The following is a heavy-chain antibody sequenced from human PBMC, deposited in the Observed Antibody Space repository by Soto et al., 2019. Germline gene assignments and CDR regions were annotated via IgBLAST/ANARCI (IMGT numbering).Heavy chain of an antibody. CDR3: ARHRKIRSGWDPYYYYGMDV. D-gene: IGHD6-19*01. CDR2: IDPSDSYT. Sequence: PGESLKISCKGSGYSFTSYWISWVRQMPGKGLEWMGRIDPSDSYTNYSPSFQGHVTVSADKSISTAYLQWSSLKASDTAMYYCARHRKIRSGWDPYYYYGMDVWGQGTTVTVSS. V-gene: IGHV5-10-1*01. J-gene: IGHJ6*02. CDR1: GYSFTSYW.